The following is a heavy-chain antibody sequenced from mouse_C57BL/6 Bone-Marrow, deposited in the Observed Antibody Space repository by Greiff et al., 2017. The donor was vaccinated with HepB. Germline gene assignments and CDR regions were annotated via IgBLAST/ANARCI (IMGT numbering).Heavy chain of an antibody. D-gene: IGHD1-1*01. Sequence: VQLQQSGAELVKPGASVKLSCTASGFNIKDYYMHWVKQRTEQGLEWIGRIDPEDGETKYAPKFQGQATITADTSSNKAYLQLSSLTSEDTAVYYCARAPNYGSIFQLAWFAYWGQGTLVTVSA. V-gene: IGHV14-2*01. J-gene: IGHJ3*01. CDR1: GFNIKDYY. CDR2: IDPEDGET. CDR3: ARAPNYGSIFQLAWFAY.